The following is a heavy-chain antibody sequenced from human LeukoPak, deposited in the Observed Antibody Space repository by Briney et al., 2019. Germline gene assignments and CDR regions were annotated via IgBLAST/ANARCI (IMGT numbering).Heavy chain of an antibody. J-gene: IGHJ3*02. CDR1: GFSLSTSGMC. CDR3: ARIRLYCSSTSCYGRAFDI. V-gene: IGHV2-70*11. D-gene: IGHD2-2*01. Sequence: SGPTLVNPTQTLTLTCTFSGFSLSTSGMCVSWIRQPPGKALEWLARIDWDDDKYYSTSLKTRLTISKDTSKNQVVLTMTNMDPVDTATYYCARIRLYCSSTSCYGRAFDIWGQGTMVTVSS. CDR2: IDWDDDK.